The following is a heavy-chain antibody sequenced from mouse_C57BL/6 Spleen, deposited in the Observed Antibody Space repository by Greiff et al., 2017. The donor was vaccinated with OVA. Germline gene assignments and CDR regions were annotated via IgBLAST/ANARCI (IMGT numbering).Heavy chain of an antibody. D-gene: IGHD2-3*01. CDR1: GFTFSDAW. CDR2: IRNKANNHAT. V-gene: IGHV6-6*01. CDR3: TRLGDGYYNYFDY. Sequence: EVQVVESGGGLVQPGGSMKLSCAASGFTFSDAWMDWVRQSPEKGLEWVAEIRNKANNHATYYAESVKGRFTISRDDSKSSVYLQMNSLRAEDTGIYYCTRLGDGYYNYFDYWGQGTTLTVSS. J-gene: IGHJ2*01.